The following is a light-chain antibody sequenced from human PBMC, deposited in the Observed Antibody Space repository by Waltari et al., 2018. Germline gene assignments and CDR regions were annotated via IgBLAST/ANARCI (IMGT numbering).Light chain of an antibody. CDR2: AAS. CDR1: QSISSY. J-gene: IGKJ1*01. Sequence: DLQMTQSPFSLSASVGDRVTITCRASQSISSYLNWYQQKPGEAPKILIYAASSLQSGVPSRFSGSGSGTDVSITIISLQPEDFATYYCQQNYSTPRTFGQGTKVEIK. CDR3: QQNYSTPRT. V-gene: IGKV1-39*01.